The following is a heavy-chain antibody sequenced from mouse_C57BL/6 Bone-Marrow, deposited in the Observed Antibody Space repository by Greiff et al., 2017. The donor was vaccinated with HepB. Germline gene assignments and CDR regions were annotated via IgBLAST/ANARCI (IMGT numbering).Heavy chain of an antibody. Sequence: EVQVVESGGDSVKPGGSLKLSCVASGFTFSTSGMSWVRQTPDKRLEWVATINTGGTYTYYTDSVKGRFIISKDTAKNTLFLQMSSLKSEDSAIYFCARDRFDYYFDYWGQGTTLTVTS. D-gene: IGHD2-14*01. CDR1: GFTFSTSG. CDR2: INTGGTYT. J-gene: IGHJ2*01. CDR3: ARDRFDYYFDY. V-gene: IGHV5-6*01.